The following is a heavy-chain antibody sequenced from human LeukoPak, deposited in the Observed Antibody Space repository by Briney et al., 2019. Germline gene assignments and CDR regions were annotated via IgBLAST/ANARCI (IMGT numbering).Heavy chain of an antibody. CDR3: AIEESLVGATGYYYYYMDV. J-gene: IGHJ6*03. D-gene: IGHD1-26*01. Sequence: GGSLRLSCAASGFTFSSYGMHWVRQAPGKGLEWVAFIRYDGSNKYYADSVKGRFTISRDNSKNTLYLQMNSLRAEDTAVYYCAIEESLVGATGYYYYYMDVWGKGTTVTVSS. V-gene: IGHV3-30*02. CDR1: GFTFSSYG. CDR2: IRYDGSNK.